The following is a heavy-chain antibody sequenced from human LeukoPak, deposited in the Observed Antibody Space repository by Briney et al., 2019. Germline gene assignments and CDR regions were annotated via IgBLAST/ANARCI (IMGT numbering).Heavy chain of an antibody. V-gene: IGHV4-39*01. D-gene: IGHD5-18*01. CDR2: IYYSGST. CDR3: ARLRAMAIYYMDV. CDR1: GGSISSSSYY. J-gene: IGHJ6*03. Sequence: SETLSLTCTVSGGSISSSSYYWGWIRQPPGKGLEWIGSIYYSGSTYYNPSLKSRVTISVDTSKNQSSLKLSSVTAADTAVYYCARLRAMAIYYMDVWGKGTTVTVSS.